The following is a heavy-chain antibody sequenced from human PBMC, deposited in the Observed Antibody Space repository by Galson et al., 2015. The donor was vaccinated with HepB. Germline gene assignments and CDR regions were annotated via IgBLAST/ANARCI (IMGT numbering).Heavy chain of an antibody. D-gene: IGHD3-10*01. J-gene: IGHJ6*02. V-gene: IGHV4-39*01. Sequence: ATLSLTCIVSGGSMTRTDYYWHWIRQTPGKGLEWIGNNYHSGGTSSNPSLRSRVIISVDTSKNQFSLKLISVTAADTAVYYCASSYGSLFVWGQGTTVTVSS. CDR2: NYHSGGT. CDR1: GGSMTRTDYY. CDR3: ASSYGSLFV.